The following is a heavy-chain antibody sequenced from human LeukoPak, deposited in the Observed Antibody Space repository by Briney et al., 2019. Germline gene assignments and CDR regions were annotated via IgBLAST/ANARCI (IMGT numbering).Heavy chain of an antibody. CDR3: ARDYYYDSSSAFDI. CDR1: AGSISSYY. CDR2: IYYSGST. Sequence: SSETLSLTCTVSAGSISSYYWSWIRQPPGKGLEWIGYIYYSGSTNYNPSLKSRVTISVDTSKNHFSLKLSSVTAADTAVYYRARDYYYDSSSAFDIWGQGTMVTVSS. J-gene: IGHJ3*02. D-gene: IGHD3-22*01. V-gene: IGHV4-59*01.